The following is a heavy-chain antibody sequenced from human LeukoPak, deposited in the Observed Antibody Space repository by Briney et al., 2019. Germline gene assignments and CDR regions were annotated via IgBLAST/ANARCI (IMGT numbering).Heavy chain of an antibody. CDR2: IYYSGST. CDR3: ARHGGNYYGRYFDY. D-gene: IGHD1-26*01. V-gene: IGHV4-59*08. Sequence: SETLSLTCTVSGGSISSYYWNWIRQPPGKGLEWIGYIYYSGSTNYNPSLKSRVTISVDTSKNQFSLKLSSVTAADTAVYYCARHGGNYYGRYFDYWGQGSLVTVSS. CDR1: GGSISSYY. J-gene: IGHJ4*02.